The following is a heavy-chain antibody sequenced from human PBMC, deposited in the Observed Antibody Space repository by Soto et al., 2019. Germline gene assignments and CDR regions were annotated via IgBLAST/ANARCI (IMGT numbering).Heavy chain of an antibody. Sequence: QVQLQESGPGLVKPSGTLSLTCAVSGGAISSSKWWSWVRQPPGKGLGWIGEIYQSGSTNYNPSLESRVRMSVDKSRNQFSLKLTSVSAADTAVYYCARASATIAAAAIFDYWGQATLVTVSS. CDR3: ARASATIAAAAIFDY. CDR1: GGAISSSKW. D-gene: IGHD6-13*01. V-gene: IGHV4-4*02. CDR2: IYQSGST. J-gene: IGHJ4*02.